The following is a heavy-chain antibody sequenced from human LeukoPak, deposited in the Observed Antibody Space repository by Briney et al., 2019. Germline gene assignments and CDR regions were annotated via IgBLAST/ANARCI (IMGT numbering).Heavy chain of an antibody. J-gene: IGHJ5*02. CDR1: NDSISSYY. CDR3: ARGFTMVRGPYGWFDP. V-gene: IGHV4-4*07. CDR2: IYTSGSI. Sequence: SETLSLTCTVSNDSISSYYWSWIRQPAGKGLEWIGRIYTSGSINYNPSLKSRVTVSVDTSKKQFTLKLSSVTAADTAVYYCARGFTMVRGPYGWFDPWGQGAPVTVSS. D-gene: IGHD3-10*01.